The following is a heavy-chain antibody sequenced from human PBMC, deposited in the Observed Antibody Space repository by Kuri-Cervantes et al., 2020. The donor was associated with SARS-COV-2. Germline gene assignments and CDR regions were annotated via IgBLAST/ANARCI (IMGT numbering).Heavy chain of an antibody. D-gene: IGHD4-11*01. CDR1: GGTFSSYA. Sequence: SVKVSCKASGGTFSSYAISWVRQAPGQGLEWMGGIIPIFGTANYAQKFQGRVTITADESASTAYMELSSLRSEDTAVYYCARDAGGTTVTTYLARGSPDGCMDVWGQGTTVTVSS. CDR3: ARDAGGTTVTTYLARGSPDGCMDV. CDR2: IIPIFGTA. J-gene: IGHJ6*02. V-gene: IGHV1-69*13.